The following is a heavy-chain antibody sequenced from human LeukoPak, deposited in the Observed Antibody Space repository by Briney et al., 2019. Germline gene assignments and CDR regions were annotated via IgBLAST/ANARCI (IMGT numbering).Heavy chain of an antibody. CDR2: ISYDGSNK. V-gene: IGHV3-30*04. CDR3: ARGNWGYLNY. Sequence: GGSLRLSCAASGFTFSSYAMHWVRQAPGKGLEWVAVISYDGSNKYYADSVKGRFTISRDNSKNTLYLQMNSLRAEDTAVYYCARGNWGYLNYWGQGTLVTVS. J-gene: IGHJ4*02. CDR1: GFTFSSYA. D-gene: IGHD7-27*01.